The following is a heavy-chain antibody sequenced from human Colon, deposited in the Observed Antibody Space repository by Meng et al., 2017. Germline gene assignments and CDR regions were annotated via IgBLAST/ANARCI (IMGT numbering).Heavy chain of an antibody. V-gene: IGHV1-3*04. D-gene: IGHD3-10*01. J-gene: IGHJ4*02. CDR1: GYSFTTYG. Sequence: QVQLIQSGAEVKRPGASVTLSCPTSGYSFTTYGMHWLRQAPGQGLEWMAWIYTDNGDTRYSQKFAGRLTITRDTSARTAYMALSSLTSEDTAVYFCARDERGGPYYFDYWGQGTLVTVSS. CDR3: ARDERGGPYYFDY. CDR2: IYTDNGDT.